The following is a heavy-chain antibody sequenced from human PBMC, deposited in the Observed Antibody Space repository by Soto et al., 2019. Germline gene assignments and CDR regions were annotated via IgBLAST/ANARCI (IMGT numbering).Heavy chain of an antibody. Sequence: QVQLVESGGGVVQPGRSLRLSCAASGFTFSSYGMHWVRQAPGKGLEWVAVISYDGSNKYYADSVKGRFTISRDNSKNTLYLQMNSLRAEDTAVYYCARYRTGYDFWSGYSANWFDPWGQGTLVTVSS. CDR3: ARYRTGYDFWSGYSANWFDP. J-gene: IGHJ5*02. CDR2: ISYDGSNK. CDR1: GFTFSSYG. V-gene: IGHV3-30*03. D-gene: IGHD3-3*01.